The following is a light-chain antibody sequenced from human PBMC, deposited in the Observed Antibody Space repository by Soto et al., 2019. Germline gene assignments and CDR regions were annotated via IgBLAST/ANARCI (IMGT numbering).Light chain of an antibody. CDR2: AAS. CDR3: QQANSFPLP. J-gene: IGKJ3*01. Sequence: DIQMTQSPSSVSASIGDRVTITCRASQDISSRLAWYQQRPGKAPQLLLYAASSLQSGVPSRFSCSGSVTDVTLTISSLQPEDFGTYYDQQANSFPLPFGPGTKVVIK. V-gene: IGKV1-12*01. CDR1: QDISSR.